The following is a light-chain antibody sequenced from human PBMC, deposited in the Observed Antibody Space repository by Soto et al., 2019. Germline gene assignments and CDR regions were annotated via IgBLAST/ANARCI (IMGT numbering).Light chain of an antibody. CDR1: SSNIGAGYD. Sequence: QSALTQPPSVSGAPGQRVTISCTGSSSNIGAGYDVHWYQQLPGTAPKLLIYGNYNRPSGVPDRFSGSKSGTSASLAITGLQAEDEADYYCQSYDSSLSGSGVFGGGTKLTVL. CDR2: GNY. CDR3: QSYDSSLSGSGV. V-gene: IGLV1-40*01. J-gene: IGLJ3*02.